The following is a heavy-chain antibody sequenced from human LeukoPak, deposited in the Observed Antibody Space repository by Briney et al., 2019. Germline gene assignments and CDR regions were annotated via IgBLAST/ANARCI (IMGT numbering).Heavy chain of an antibody. CDR3: ARDADQYGDYVDY. V-gene: IGHV1-2*02. J-gene: IGHJ4*02. Sequence: ASVKVSCKASGYTFTGYYMHWVRQAPGQGLEWMGWINPNSGGTNYEQKFQGRVTMTRDTSISTAYMELSRLRSDDTAVYYCARDADQYGDYVDYWGQGTLVTVSS. CDR1: GYTFTGYY. CDR2: INPNSGGT. D-gene: IGHD4-17*01.